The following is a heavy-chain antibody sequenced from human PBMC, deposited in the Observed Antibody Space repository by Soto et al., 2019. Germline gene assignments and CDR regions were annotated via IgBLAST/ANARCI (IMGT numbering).Heavy chain of an antibody. CDR3: VKSGGIAHDYSNSPGYYYYGMDV. CDR2: IYSCGST. D-gene: IGHD4-4*01. V-gene: IGHV3-66*03. Sequence: GGSLRLSCAASGFTVSTNYRSWVRQAPGKGLEWVSIIYSCGSTYYADSVKGRFTTSRDNSKNTLYLQMSSLRAEDTAVYYCVKSGGIAHDYSNSPGYYYYGMDVWGQGTTVTVSS. J-gene: IGHJ6*02. CDR1: GFTVSTNY.